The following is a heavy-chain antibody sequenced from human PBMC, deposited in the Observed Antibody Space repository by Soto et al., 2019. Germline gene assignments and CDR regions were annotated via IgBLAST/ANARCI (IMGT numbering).Heavy chain of an antibody. J-gene: IGHJ6*02. Sequence: SETLSLTCAVSGGSISSGGYSWSWIRQPPGKGLEWIGYIYHSGSTYYNPSLKSRVTISVDRSKNQFSLKLSSVTAADTAVYYCARDGAGEYYYYGMDVWGQGTTVTLSS. CDR1: GGSISSGGYS. CDR2: IYHSGST. D-gene: IGHD3-16*01. CDR3: ARDGAGEYYYYGMDV. V-gene: IGHV4-30-2*01.